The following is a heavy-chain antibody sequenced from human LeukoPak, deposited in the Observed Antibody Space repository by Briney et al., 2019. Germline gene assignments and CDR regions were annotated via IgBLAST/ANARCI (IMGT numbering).Heavy chain of an antibody. D-gene: IGHD1-26*01. CDR3: ARGGVGATTMPDWYFDL. V-gene: IGHV4-34*01. CDR1: GGSFSAYY. Sequence: KPSETLSLTCAFYGGSFSAYYRSWIRQPPGKGLEWIGEINHSGSTNYNPSLKSRVTISVDTSKNQFSLKLSSVTAADTAVYYCARGGVGATTMPDWYFDLWGRGTLVTVSS. CDR2: INHSGST. J-gene: IGHJ2*01.